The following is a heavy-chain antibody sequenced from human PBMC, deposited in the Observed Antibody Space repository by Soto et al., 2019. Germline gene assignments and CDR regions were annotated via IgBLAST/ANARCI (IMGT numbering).Heavy chain of an antibody. CDR2: IIPIFGTA. CDR1: GGTFSSYA. Sequence: SVKVSCKASGGTFSSYAISWVRQAPGQGLEWMGGIIPIFGTANYAQKFQGRVTITADESTSTAYMELSSLRSEDTAVYYCARDRGYSYGDGLNYYGMDVWGQGTTVTVSS. V-gene: IGHV1-69*13. J-gene: IGHJ6*02. D-gene: IGHD5-18*01. CDR3: ARDRGYSYGDGLNYYGMDV.